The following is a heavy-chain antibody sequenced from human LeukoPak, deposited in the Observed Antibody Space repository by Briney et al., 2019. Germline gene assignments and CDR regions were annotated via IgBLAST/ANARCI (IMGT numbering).Heavy chain of an antibody. CDR3: ARGRRCSSSWFRNWFDP. CDR1: GGSFSGYY. V-gene: IGHV4-34*01. CDR2: INHSGST. D-gene: IGHD6-13*01. Sequence: PLETLSLTCAVYGGSFSGYYWSWIRQPPGKGLEWIGEINHSGSTNYNPSLKSRVTVSVDTSKNQFSLKLSSVTAADTAVYYCARGRRCSSSWFRNWFDPWGQGTLVTVSS. J-gene: IGHJ5*02.